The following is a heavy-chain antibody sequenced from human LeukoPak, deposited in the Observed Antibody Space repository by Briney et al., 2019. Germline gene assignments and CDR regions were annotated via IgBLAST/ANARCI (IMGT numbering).Heavy chain of an antibody. Sequence: GASVKVSCKASGYTFTSYGISWVRQAPGQGLEWMGWINPNSGGTNYAQKFQDWVTMTRDTSISTAYMELSRLRSDDTAVYYCARAVAVAAPFDYWGQGTLVTVSS. CDR1: GYTFTSYG. J-gene: IGHJ4*02. V-gene: IGHV1-2*04. D-gene: IGHD6-19*01. CDR3: ARAVAVAAPFDY. CDR2: INPNSGGT.